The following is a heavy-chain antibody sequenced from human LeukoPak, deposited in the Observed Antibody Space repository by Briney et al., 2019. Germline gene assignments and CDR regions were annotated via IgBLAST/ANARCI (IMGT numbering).Heavy chain of an antibody. D-gene: IGHD4-23*01. Sequence: SETLSLTCAVSGGSISSGGYSWSWIQQPPGKGLEWIGYIYHSGSTYYNPSLKSRVTISVDTSKNQFSLKLSSVTAADTAVYYCARDSLDGDNRYFDYWGQGTLVTVSS. CDR1: GGSISSGGYS. CDR2: IYHSGST. CDR3: ARDSLDGDNRYFDY. V-gene: IGHV4-30-2*05. J-gene: IGHJ4*02.